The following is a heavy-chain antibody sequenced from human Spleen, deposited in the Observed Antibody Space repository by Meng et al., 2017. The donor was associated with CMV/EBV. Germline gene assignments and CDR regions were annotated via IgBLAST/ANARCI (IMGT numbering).Heavy chain of an antibody. V-gene: IGHV4-31*03. D-gene: IGHD3-3*01. Sequence: SETLSLTCTVSGGSISSGGYYWSWIRQHPGKGLEWIGYIYYSGSTYYNPSLKSRVTISVDTSKNQFSLKLSSVTPADTAVYYCARDHNYDSPLWGQGTLVTVSS. CDR1: GGSISSGGYY. CDR2: IYYSGST. CDR3: ARDHNYDSPL. J-gene: IGHJ4*02.